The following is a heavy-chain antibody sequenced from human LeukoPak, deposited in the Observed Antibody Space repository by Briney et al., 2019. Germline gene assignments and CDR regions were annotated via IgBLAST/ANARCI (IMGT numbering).Heavy chain of an antibody. CDR2: IYYSGST. D-gene: IGHD6-6*01. V-gene: IGHV4-39*07. CDR3: ARDIAARPGEPDY. CDR1: GGSISDSSYY. J-gene: IGHJ4*02. Sequence: SETLSLTCTVSGGSISDSSYYWGWIRQPPGKGLEWIGSIYYSGSTYYNPSLKSRVTISVDTSENQFSLKLSSVTAADTAVYYCARDIAARPGEPDYWGQGTLVTVSS.